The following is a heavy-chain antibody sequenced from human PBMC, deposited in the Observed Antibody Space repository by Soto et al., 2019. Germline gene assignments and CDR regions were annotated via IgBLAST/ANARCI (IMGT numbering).Heavy chain of an antibody. V-gene: IGHV4-59*08. CDR3: ARHRPSAIWD. D-gene: IGHD3-16*01. CDR1: GGSISSYY. Sequence: SETLSLTCTVSGGSISSYYWSWIRQPPGKGLEWIGYIYYSGSTNYNPSLKSRVTISVDTSKNQFSLKLSSVTAADTAVYYCARHRPSAIWDWGQGTLVTVSS. CDR2: IYYSGST. J-gene: IGHJ4*02.